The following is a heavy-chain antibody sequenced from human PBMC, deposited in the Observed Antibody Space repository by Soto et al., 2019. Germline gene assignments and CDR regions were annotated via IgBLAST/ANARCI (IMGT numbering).Heavy chain of an antibody. V-gene: IGHV3-23*01. J-gene: IGHJ2*01. CDR2: ISGSGIST. D-gene: IGHD1-26*01. CDR3: AKEPVGPDWYFDL. CDR1: GFTFRSYA. Sequence: DVQLLESGGGLVQPGGSLRLSCAASGFTFRSYAMSWVRQAPGTGLKWGSGISGSGISTHYADSVKGRFTVSRDNSKNTLCLQLNSLRAEDTAVYNCAKEPVGPDWYFDLWGRGTLVTVSS.